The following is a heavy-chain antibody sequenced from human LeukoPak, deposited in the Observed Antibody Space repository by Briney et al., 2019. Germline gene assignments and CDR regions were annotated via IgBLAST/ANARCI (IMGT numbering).Heavy chain of an antibody. J-gene: IGHJ1*01. V-gene: IGHV3-33*01. CDR1: GFTFSSYG. CDR3: ARAHYYGSGSYYQYFQH. CDR2: IWYDGSNK. Sequence: GGSLRLSCAASGFTFSSYGMHWVRQAPGKGLEWVAVIWYDGSNKYYADSVKGRFTISRDNSKNTLYLQMNSLRAEDTVVYYCARAHYYGSGSYYQYFQHWGQGTLVTVSS. D-gene: IGHD3-10*01.